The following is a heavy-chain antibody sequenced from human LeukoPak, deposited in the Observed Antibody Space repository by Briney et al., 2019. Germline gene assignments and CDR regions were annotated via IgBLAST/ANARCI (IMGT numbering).Heavy chain of an antibody. J-gene: IGHJ3*02. CDR1: GGSFSGYY. D-gene: IGHD4-23*01. CDR3: ARSVASEHDDAFDI. Sequence: SETLSLTCAVYGGSFSGYYWSWIRQPPGKGLEWIGEINHSGSTNYNPSLKSRVTISVDTSKNQFPLKLSSVTAADTAVYYCARSVASEHDDAFDIWGQGTMVTVSS. CDR2: INHSGST. V-gene: IGHV4-34*01.